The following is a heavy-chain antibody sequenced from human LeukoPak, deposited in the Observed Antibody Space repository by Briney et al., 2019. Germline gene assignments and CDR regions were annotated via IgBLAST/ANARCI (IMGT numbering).Heavy chain of an antibody. D-gene: IGHD3-10*01. Sequence: SETLSLTCAVYGGSFSGYYWSWIRQPPGKGLEWIGEVNHSGSTNYNPSLKSRVTISVDTSKNQFSLKLSSVTAADTAVYYCARAAYYGSGSALYNWFDPWGQGTLVTVAS. CDR1: GGSFSGYY. CDR2: VNHSGST. CDR3: ARAAYYGSGSALYNWFDP. J-gene: IGHJ5*02. V-gene: IGHV4-34*01.